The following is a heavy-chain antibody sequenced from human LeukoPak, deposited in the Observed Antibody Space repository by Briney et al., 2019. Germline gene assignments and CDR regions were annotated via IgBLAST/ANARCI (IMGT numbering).Heavy chain of an antibody. CDR1: GFTFSSYS. CDR2: ISGSGGST. J-gene: IGHJ4*02. V-gene: IGHV3-23*01. D-gene: IGHD2-2*01. CDR3: AKSRAKIVVPAAIGY. Sequence: GGSLRLSCEASGFTFSSYSMSWVRQAPGKGLEWVSAISGSGGSTYYADSVKGRFTISRDNSKNTLYLQMNSLRAEDTAVYYCAKSRAKIVVPAAIGYWGQGTLVTVSS.